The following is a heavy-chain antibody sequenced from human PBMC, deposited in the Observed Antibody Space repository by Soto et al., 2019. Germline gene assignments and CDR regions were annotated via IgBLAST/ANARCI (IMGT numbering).Heavy chain of an antibody. D-gene: IGHD3-10*01. J-gene: IGHJ4*02. CDR1: GASISSDSW. V-gene: IGHV4-4*02. CDR2: IHHSGDD. CDR3: AELKFGKFGTY. Sequence: SETLSLTCAVSGASISSDSWWSWVRQPPGKGLEWIAEIHHSGDDNYTPSLQSRAIISLDKSRNQFSLKLMSVTAADTAVYYCAELKFGKFGTYWGQGITVTVYS.